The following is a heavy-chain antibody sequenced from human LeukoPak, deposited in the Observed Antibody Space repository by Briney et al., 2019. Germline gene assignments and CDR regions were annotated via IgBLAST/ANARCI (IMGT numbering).Heavy chain of an antibody. Sequence: SETLSLTCAVSGGSISSGGYSWSWIRQPPGKGLEWIGYIYHSGSTYYNPSLKSRVTISVDTSKNQFSLKLSSVTAADTAVYYCARDPRGYDILTGYYSMNAFDIWGQGTMVTVSS. CDR3: ARDPRGYDILTGYYSMNAFDI. V-gene: IGHV4-30-2*05. CDR2: IYHSGST. D-gene: IGHD3-9*01. CDR1: GGSISSGGYS. J-gene: IGHJ3*02.